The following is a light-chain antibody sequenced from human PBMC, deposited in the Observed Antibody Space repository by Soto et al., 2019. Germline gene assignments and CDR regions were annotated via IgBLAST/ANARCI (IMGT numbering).Light chain of an antibody. J-gene: IGKJ5*01. CDR1: QSVLSSSNNKNY. CDR2: WAS. V-gene: IGKV4-1*01. CDR3: QQYHSGPIT. Sequence: DIVMTQSPDSLTVSLGERATINCKSSQSVLSSSNNKNYLAWHQQKPGQPPKVLIYWASTRESGVPDRFAGSGSGTDFTLTINNLQAEDVAVYYCQQYHSGPITFGQGTRLEIK.